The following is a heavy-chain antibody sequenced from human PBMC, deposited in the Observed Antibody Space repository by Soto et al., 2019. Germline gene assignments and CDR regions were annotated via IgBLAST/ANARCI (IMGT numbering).Heavy chain of an antibody. V-gene: IGHV3-23*01. Sequence: GGSLRLSCAASGFIFENFGMSWVRQAPGKGLEWISSISGSGFKKYYADSVKGRFTISRDNSKSTVYLELNNLSAEDTAVYHCAKNQGVELVPLATVDWFDPWGQGTLVTVSS. CDR1: GFIFENFG. CDR2: ISGSGFKK. J-gene: IGHJ5*02. D-gene: IGHD1-26*01. CDR3: AKNQGVELVPLATVDWFDP.